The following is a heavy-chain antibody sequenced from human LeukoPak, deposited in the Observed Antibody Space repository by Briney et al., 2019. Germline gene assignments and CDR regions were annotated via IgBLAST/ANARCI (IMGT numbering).Heavy chain of an antibody. Sequence: SGPTQVNPTQTLTLTCTFSGFSLSTGGMCVHWIRQPLGKAPEWLGRIDWSDNKYYSTSLKTRLSVSKDTSKNQVVLTMANMDPVDKATYYCARSDTVTIFDYWGQGTLVTVSS. D-gene: IGHD4-17*01. CDR3: ARSDTVTIFDY. CDR2: IDWSDNK. V-gene: IGHV2-70*11. J-gene: IGHJ4*02. CDR1: GFSLSTGGMC.